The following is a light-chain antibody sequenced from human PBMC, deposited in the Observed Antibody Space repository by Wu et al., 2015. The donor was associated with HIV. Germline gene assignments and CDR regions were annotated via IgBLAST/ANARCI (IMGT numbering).Light chain of an antibody. CDR2: SAS. V-gene: IGKV3-15*01. CDR3: QHYNNWPPSVT. Sequence: ELVMTQSPATLSVSPGERATLSCRASQSVSSNLAWYQQKPGQAPRLLIYSASTRATGIPARFSGSGSGTEFTLTISSLQSEDFAVYYCQHYNNWPPSVTFGPGTKVDI. CDR1: QSVSSN. J-gene: IGKJ3*01.